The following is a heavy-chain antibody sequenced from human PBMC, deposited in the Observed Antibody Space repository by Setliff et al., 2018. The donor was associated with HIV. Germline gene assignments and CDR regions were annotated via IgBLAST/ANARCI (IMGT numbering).Heavy chain of an antibody. D-gene: IGHD3-22*01. Sequence: ASVKVSCKASGYTFTGYYMHWVRQAPGQGLEWMGWINPNSGGTNYAQKFQGRVTMTRDTSISTAYLELNHLKSDDTAVYYCARARTDYYDRRRRSHYYIDVWARGATVTVSS. J-gene: IGHJ6*03. CDR1: GYTFTGYY. CDR2: INPNSGGT. CDR3: ARARTDYYDRRRRSHYYIDV. V-gene: IGHV1-2*02.